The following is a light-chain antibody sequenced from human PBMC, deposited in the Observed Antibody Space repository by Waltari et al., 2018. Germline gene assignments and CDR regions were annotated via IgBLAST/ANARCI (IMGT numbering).Light chain of an antibody. J-gene: IGLJ1*01. V-gene: IGLV1-40*01. CDR3: QSYDSSLSGFYV. CDR2: GNS. CDR1: LSNIGAGYD. Sequence: QSVLTQPPSVSAAPGHMVPISCPGSLSNIGAGYDVLCYQQLPGTAPKLLIYGNSNRPSGVPDRFSGSKSGTSASLAITGLQAEDEADYYCQSYDSSLSGFYVFGTGTKVTVL.